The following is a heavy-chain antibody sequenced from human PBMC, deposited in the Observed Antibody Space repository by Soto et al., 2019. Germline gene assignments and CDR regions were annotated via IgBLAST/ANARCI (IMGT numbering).Heavy chain of an antibody. CDR2: VNRDGSST. J-gene: IGHJ5*02. CDR3: ARVAGVNGDYVNWFDP. CDR1: GFTFSNYW. D-gene: IGHD4-17*01. V-gene: IGHV3-74*01. Sequence: GGSLRLSCAASGFTFSNYWMHWVRQAPGKGLVWVSRVNRDGSSTTYADSVKGRFTISRDNAKNTLYLQMNSLRAEDTAVYYCARVAGVNGDYVNWFDPWGQGTLVTVSS.